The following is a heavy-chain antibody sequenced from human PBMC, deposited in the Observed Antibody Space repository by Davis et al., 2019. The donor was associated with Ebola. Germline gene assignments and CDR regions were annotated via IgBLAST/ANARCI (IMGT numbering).Heavy chain of an antibody. J-gene: IGHJ3*02. V-gene: IGHV1-3*01. D-gene: IGHD3-10*01. CDR2: INAGNGNT. CDR3: ARAHGGRDAFDI. CDR1: GYTFTSYA. Sequence: ALVKVSCKASGYTFTSYAMHWVRQAPGQRLEWMGWINAGNGNTKYSQKFQGRVTITRDTSASTAYMELSSLRSEDTAVYYCARAHGGRDAFDIWGQGTMVTVSS.